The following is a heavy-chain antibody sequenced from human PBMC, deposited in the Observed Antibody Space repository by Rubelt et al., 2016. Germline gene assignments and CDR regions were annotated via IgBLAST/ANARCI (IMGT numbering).Heavy chain of an antibody. Sequence: GSTNYNPSLKSRVTISVDTSKNQFSLKLSSVTAADTAVYYCARGRASGSYGHFDYWGQGTLVTVSS. CDR2: GST. D-gene: IGHD1-26*01. J-gene: IGHJ4*02. CDR3: ARGRASGSYGHFDY. V-gene: IGHV4-59*09.